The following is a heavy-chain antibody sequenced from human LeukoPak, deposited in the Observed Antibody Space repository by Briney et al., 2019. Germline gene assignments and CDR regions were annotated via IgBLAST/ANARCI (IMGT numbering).Heavy chain of an antibody. CDR2: ISYDGSNK. D-gene: IGHD5-12*01. CDR3: ARSLGSGYIGDY. J-gene: IGHJ4*02. V-gene: IGHV3-30-3*01. Sequence: GGSLRLSCAASGFTFSSYAMHWDRQAPGKGLEWVAVISYDGSNKYYADSVKGRFTISRDNSKNTLYLQMNSLRAEDTAVYYCARSLGSGYIGDYWGQGTLVTVSS. CDR1: GFTFSSYA.